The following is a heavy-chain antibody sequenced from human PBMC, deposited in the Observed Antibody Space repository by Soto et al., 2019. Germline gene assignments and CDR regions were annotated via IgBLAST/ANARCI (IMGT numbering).Heavy chain of an antibody. CDR2: LSGGGGST. J-gene: IGHJ4*02. CDR1: GFPFGSYA. D-gene: IGHD2-15*01. V-gene: IGHV3-23*01. Sequence: GGSHSLSCAASGFPFGSYAMAWVRQAPGKGLEWVSALSGGGGSTYYADSVKGRFTISRDNSKDTLYLQMNRLKAEDTAVYYYPISCRVATSQPFFDSWGQGSLATVSS. CDR3: PISCRVATSQPFFDS.